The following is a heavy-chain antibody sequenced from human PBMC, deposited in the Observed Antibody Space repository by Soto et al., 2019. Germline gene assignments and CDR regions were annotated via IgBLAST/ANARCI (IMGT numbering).Heavy chain of an antibody. V-gene: IGHV1-69*04. CDR3: ARDPLAVLNYFDS. D-gene: IGHD2-15*01. J-gene: IGHJ4*02. Sequence: QVQLVQSGTEVKKPGSSVKVSCKASGGTFRNYPINWVRQSPGQGLEWMGSIFPLTDIPDYAQNFQARLTIIADNSTSTASMVLSSLSSDDTAMYFCARDPLAVLNYFDSLAEGTLVTVS. CDR1: GGTFRNYP. CDR2: IFPLTDIP.